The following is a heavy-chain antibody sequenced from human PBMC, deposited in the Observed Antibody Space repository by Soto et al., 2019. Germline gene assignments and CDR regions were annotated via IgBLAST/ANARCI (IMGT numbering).Heavy chain of an antibody. CDR2: IYWDDDK. CDR3: ARTDYGDYQNWFDP. J-gene: IGHJ5*02. D-gene: IGHD4-17*01. CDR1: GFSLSTSGVG. Sequence: QITLKESGPTLVKPTQTLTLTCTFSGFSLSTSGVGVGWIRQPPGKALEWLALIYWDDDKRYSPSLKSRLTITKDTYKNQVVLTMTNMDPVDTATYYCARTDYGDYQNWFDPWGQGTLVTVSS. V-gene: IGHV2-5*02.